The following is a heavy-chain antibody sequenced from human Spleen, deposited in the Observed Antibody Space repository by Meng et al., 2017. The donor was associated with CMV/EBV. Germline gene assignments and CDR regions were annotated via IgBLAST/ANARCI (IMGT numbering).Heavy chain of an antibody. CDR1: GFTFNNYW. D-gene: IGHD3-10*01. Sequence: GGSLRLSCAASGFTFNNYWMHWVRQAPGKGLVWVSRINSDGSSTNYADSVKGRFTISRDNSKNTLYLQMNSLRADDTAVYYCARDQGSGHFYNFDHWGQGALVTVSS. V-gene: IGHV3-74*01. J-gene: IGHJ4*02. CDR2: INSDGSST. CDR3: ARDQGSGHFYNFDH.